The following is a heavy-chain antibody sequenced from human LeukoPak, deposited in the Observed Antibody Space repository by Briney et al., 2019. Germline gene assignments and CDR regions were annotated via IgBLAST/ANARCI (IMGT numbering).Heavy chain of an antibody. CDR2: IIPIFGTA. CDR1: GGTFSSYA. J-gene: IGHJ6*02. D-gene: IGHD3-3*01. CDR3: ARGEAITIFGVVTYYYYYGVDV. Sequence: GASVKVSCKASGGTFSSYAISWVRQAPGQGLEWMGGIIPIFGTANYAQKFQGRVTITADESTSTAYMELSSLRSEDTAVYYCARGEAITIFGVVTYYYYYGVDVWGQGTTVTVSS. V-gene: IGHV1-69*13.